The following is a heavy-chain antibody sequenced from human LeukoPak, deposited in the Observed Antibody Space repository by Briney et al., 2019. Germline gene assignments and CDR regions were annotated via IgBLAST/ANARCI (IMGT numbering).Heavy chain of an antibody. CDR1: GYTFTSYD. Sequence: ASVKVSCKASGYTFTSYDINWVRQATGQGLEWMGGMNPKRGNTGYAQKFQGRVTMTRNTSISTDYMELSSLESEDTAVYYCARGSRYYDCISGAYFQHWGQGTLVTVSS. J-gene: IGHJ1*01. CDR3: ARGSRYYDCISGAYFQH. D-gene: IGHD3-22*01. V-gene: IGHV1-8*01. CDR2: MNPKRGNT.